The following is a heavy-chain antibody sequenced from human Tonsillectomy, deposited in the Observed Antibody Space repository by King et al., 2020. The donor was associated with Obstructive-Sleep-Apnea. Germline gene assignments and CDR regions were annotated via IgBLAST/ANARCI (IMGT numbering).Heavy chain of an antibody. CDR1: GGSISSLNW. CDR2: IYHGGST. J-gene: IGHJ6*02. D-gene: IGHD2/OR15-2a*01. V-gene: IGHV4-4*02. Sequence: QLQESGPGLVKPSGTLSLTCAVSGGSISSLNWWTWVRQPPGKGLEWIGEIYHGGSTNYNPPLKSRVTISVDKSNNHFSLNLSSVTATDTAMYYCARRFRDYYLTGGFYAMAVWGQGMTVIVSS. CDR3: ARRFRDYYLTGGFYAMAV.